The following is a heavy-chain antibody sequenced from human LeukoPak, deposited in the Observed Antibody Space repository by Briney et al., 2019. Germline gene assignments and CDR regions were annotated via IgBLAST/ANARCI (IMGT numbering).Heavy chain of an antibody. Sequence: GGSLRLSCTASGSTFDDYAMHWVRQAPGKGLEWVSGISWNSGSIGYADSVKGRFTISRDNAKNSLYLQMNSLRAEDTALYYCAKGADYGGNSAFDYWGQGTLVTVSS. CDR2: ISWNSGSI. D-gene: IGHD4-23*01. V-gene: IGHV3-9*01. CDR3: AKGADYGGNSAFDY. J-gene: IGHJ4*02. CDR1: GSTFDDYA.